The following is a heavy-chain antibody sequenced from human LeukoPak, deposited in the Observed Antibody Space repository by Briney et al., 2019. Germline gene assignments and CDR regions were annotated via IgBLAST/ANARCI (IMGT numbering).Heavy chain of an antibody. Sequence: GESLKISCQASGDDFTTYWIGWLRQTPGRGLEWMGTIYPGDSDTRYSPSFEGRVVISADKSISTTYLQWTSVRASDTAIYYCARNLVYGSDARRRAFDIWGHGTRDFVSS. CDR2: IYPGDSDT. J-gene: IGHJ3*02. V-gene: IGHV5-51*01. CDR3: ARNLVYGSDARRRAFDI. D-gene: IGHD3-10*01. CDR1: GDDFTTYW.